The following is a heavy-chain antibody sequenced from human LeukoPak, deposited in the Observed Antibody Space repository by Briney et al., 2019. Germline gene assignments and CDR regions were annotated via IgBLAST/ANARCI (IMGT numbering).Heavy chain of an antibody. CDR3: AKDIGAAAAPDAFDI. CDR2: ISWNSGSI. D-gene: IGHD6-13*01. Sequence: GGSLRLSCAASGFTFGDYAIHWVRQAPGKGLEWVSGISWNSGSIGYADSVKGRFTISRDNAKNSLYLQMNSLRAEDTALYYCAKDIGAAAAPDAFDIWGQGTTVTVSS. J-gene: IGHJ3*02. CDR1: GFTFGDYA. V-gene: IGHV3-9*01.